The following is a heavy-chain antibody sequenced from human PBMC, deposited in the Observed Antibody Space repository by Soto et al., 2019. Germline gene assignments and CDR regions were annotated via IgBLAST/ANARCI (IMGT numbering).Heavy chain of an antibody. J-gene: IGHJ6*02. CDR3: ARDPSGSYHYGIDL. V-gene: IGHV3-33*01. CDR1: VFTFRTYG. CDR2: IWYDGNKK. D-gene: IGHD1-26*01. Sequence: PGGSLRFSCAASVFTFRTYGMNLVRQAPGKGLECVSVIWYDGNKKYYADSVKGRFIISRDNSKNTMYLQMNSLRGEDTAVYYCARDPSGSYHYGIDLWGQGTTVTVSS.